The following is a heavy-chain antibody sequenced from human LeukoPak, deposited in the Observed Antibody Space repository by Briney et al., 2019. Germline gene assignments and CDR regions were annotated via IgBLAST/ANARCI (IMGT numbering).Heavy chain of an antibody. V-gene: IGHV1-46*01. CDR2: INPSGGST. Sequence: ASVKVSCKASGYTFTSYYMHWVRQAPGQGLEWMGIINPSGGSTNYAQKFQGRVTMTRDTSTSTVYMELSSLRSEDTAVYYRARFAVHRRIAVDGQFGLDYWGQGTLVTVSS. CDR3: ARFAVHRRIAVDGQFGLDY. D-gene: IGHD6-19*01. J-gene: IGHJ4*02. CDR1: GYTFTSYY.